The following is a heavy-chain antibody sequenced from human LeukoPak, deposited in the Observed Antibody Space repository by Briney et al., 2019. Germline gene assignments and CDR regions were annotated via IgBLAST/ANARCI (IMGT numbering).Heavy chain of an antibody. V-gene: IGHV7-4-1*02. J-gene: IGHJ6*03. D-gene: IGHD3-10*01. Sequence: ASVKVSCKASGGTFSSYAISWVRQAPGQGLEWMGWINTNTGNPTYAQGFTGRFVFSLDTSVSTAYLQISSLKAEDTAVYYCARDLAGALWFGELPNYYMVVWGKGTTVTVSS. CDR1: GGTFSSYA. CDR3: ARDLAGALWFGELPNYYMVV. CDR2: INTNTGNP.